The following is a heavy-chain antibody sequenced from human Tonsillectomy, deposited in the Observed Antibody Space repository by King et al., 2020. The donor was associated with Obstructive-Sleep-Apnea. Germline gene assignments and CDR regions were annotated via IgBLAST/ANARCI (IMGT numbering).Heavy chain of an antibody. D-gene: IGHD3-9*01. CDR2: IIPIFTTT. CDR3: AAYILTPNYLDY. J-gene: IGHJ4*02. Sequence: MQLVQSGAEVKKPGSSVKVSCKASGGTFSTYAISWVRQAPGQGLEWMGGIIPIFTTTNYAQNFQGRVTITADESTGTVYMELSSLRSEDTAVYYCAAYILTPNYLDYWGQGTLVTVSS. V-gene: IGHV1-69*01. CDR1: GGTFSTYA.